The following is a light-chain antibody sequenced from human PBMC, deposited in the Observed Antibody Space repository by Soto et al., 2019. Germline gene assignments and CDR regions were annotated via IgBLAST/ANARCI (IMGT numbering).Light chain of an antibody. V-gene: IGKV1-5*03. Sequence: GDRVPITCRASQSISSWLAWYQQKPGKAPKLLINKASSLESGVPSRFSGSGSGTEFTLTISSLQPDDFATYYCQQYHTSSITFGQGTRLEIK. CDR3: QQYHTSSIT. J-gene: IGKJ5*01. CDR1: QSISSW. CDR2: KAS.